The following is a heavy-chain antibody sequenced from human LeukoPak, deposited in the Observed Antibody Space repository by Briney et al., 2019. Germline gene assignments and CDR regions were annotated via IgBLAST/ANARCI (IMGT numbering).Heavy chain of an antibody. D-gene: IGHD3-10*01. CDR2: ISSSSSYI. CDR3: ARGTVHRSSMVRGPTPPY. Sequence: GGSLRLSCAASGFTFSSYSMNWVRQAPGKGLEWVSSISSSSSYIYYADSVKGRFTISRGNAKNSLYLQMNSLRAEDTAVYYCARGTVHRSSMVRGPTPPYWGQGTLVTVSS. V-gene: IGHV3-21*01. J-gene: IGHJ4*02. CDR1: GFTFSSYS.